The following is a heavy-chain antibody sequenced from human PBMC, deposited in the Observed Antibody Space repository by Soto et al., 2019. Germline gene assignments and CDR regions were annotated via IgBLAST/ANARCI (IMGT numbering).Heavy chain of an antibody. V-gene: IGHV6-1*01. D-gene: IGHD2-8*01. CDR1: GDSVSSNSAT. J-gene: IGHJ5*01. Sequence: QVQLQQSGPGLVKPSQTLSLTCAISGDSVSSNSATWNWISQSPSRGLEWLGRTYYRSKWYNDYAVSVKSRITINPYTSNNHLSLQLNSVTTDDTAVYYCVRLIGNSWLDSWGQGTLVTVSS. CDR2: TYYRSKWYN. CDR3: VRLIGNSWLDS.